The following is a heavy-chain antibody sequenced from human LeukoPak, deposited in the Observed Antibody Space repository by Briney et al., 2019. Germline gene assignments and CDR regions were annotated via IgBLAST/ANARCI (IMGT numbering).Heavy chain of an antibody. V-gene: IGHV4-39*07. CDR3: AREGQAVVDAFDI. J-gene: IGHJ3*02. Sequence: PSETLSLTCSISGGSISSSRYSWGWIRQPPGKGLEWIGNIYYSGSTYYNPSLKSRVTISVDTSKNQFSLKLSSVTAADTAVYYCAREGQAVVDAFDIWGQGTMVTVSS. D-gene: IGHD6-19*01. CDR2: IYYSGST. CDR1: GGSISSSRYS.